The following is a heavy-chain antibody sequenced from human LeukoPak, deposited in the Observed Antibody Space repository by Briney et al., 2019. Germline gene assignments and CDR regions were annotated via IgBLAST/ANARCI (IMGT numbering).Heavy chain of an antibody. CDR1: GFTFSSYD. Sequence: GGSLRLSCAASGFTFSSYDMHWVRQATGKGLEWVSAIGTAGDTYYPGSVKGRFTISRENAKNSLYLQMNSLRAEDTAVYYCAKDLGDGYNGPDAFDIWGQGTMVTVSS. J-gene: IGHJ3*02. CDR2: IGTAGDT. V-gene: IGHV3-13*01. D-gene: IGHD5-24*01. CDR3: AKDLGDGYNGPDAFDI.